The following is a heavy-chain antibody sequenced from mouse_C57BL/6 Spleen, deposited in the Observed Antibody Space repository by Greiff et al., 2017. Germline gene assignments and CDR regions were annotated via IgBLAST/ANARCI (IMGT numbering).Heavy chain of an antibody. CDR3: SRDWRYYGSRIPLAY. CDR1: GYTFTDYN. Sequence: EVQLQQSGPELVKPGASVKIPCKASGYTFTDYNMDWVKQSHGKSLEWIGDINPNNGGTTYNQKFKGKATLTVDKSSSTAYMELRSLTSEDTAVYYCSRDWRYYGSRIPLAYWGQGTLVTVSA. J-gene: IGHJ3*01. D-gene: IGHD1-1*01. V-gene: IGHV1-18*01. CDR2: INPNNGGT.